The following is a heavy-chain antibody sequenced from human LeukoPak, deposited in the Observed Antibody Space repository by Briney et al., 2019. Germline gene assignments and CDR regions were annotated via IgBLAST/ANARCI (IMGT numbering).Heavy chain of an antibody. CDR1: GGSISSGSYY. CDR3: ARDGQGDRWFDP. V-gene: IGHV4-61*02. CDR2: IYTSGST. J-gene: IGHJ5*02. Sequence: TSETLSLTCTVSGGSISSGSYYWSWIRQPAGKGLEWIGRIYTSGSTNYNPSLKSRVTMSVDMSKNQFSLKLSSVTAADTAVYYCARDGQGDRWFDPWGQGTLVTVSS.